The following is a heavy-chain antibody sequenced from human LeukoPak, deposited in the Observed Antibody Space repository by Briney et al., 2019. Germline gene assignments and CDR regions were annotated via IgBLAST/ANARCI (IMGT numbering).Heavy chain of an antibody. V-gene: IGHV4-38-2*02. D-gene: IGHD4-11*01. J-gene: IGHJ5*02. CDR1: GYSISSGYY. CDR2: IYHSGST. Sequence: SETLSLTCTVSGYSISSGYYWGWIRQPPGKGLEWIGSIYHSGSTYYNPTLKSRVTISVDTSKNQFSLKLSSVTAADTAVYYCARDRGTYSNYGGYNWFDPWGQGTLVTVSS. CDR3: ARDRGTYSNYGGYNWFDP.